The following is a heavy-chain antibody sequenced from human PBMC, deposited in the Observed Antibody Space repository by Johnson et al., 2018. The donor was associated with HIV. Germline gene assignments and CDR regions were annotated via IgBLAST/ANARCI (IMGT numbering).Heavy chain of an antibody. D-gene: IGHD1-26*01. CDR3: ARDPSGSYAEVTPDARFDI. V-gene: IGHV3-11*04. Sequence: QVQLVESGGGLVQPGGSLRLSCAASGFTFSDYYMSWIRQAPGKGLEWVSYISSSGSTIYYADSVKGRFTISRDNAKNTLYLQMNSLRAEDTAVYYCARDPSGSYAEVTPDARFDIWGQGTMVTVSS. CDR1: GFTFSDYY. J-gene: IGHJ3*02. CDR2: ISSSGSTI.